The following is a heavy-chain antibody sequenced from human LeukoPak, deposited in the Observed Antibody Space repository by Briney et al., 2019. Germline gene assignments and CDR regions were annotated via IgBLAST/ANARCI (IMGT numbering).Heavy chain of an antibody. J-gene: IGHJ4*02. V-gene: IGHV3-66*01. CDR3: ARSLLYNGDYYN. D-gene: IGHD4-17*01. CDR1: GFTVSSNY. CDR2: IYSGGST. Sequence: GGSLRLSCAASGFTVSSNYMSWVRQGPGKGLEWVSVIYSGGSTYYADSVKGRFTISRDNSKNTLYLQMNSLRAEDTAVYYCARSLLYNGDYYNWGQGTLVTVSS.